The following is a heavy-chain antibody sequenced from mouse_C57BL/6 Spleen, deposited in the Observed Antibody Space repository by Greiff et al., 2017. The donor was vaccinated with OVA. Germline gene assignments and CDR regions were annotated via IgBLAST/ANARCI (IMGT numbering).Heavy chain of an antibody. CDR1: GYTFTSYW. J-gene: IGHJ3*01. D-gene: IGHD1-1*01. Sequence: QVQLKQPGAELVKPGASVKVSCKASGYTFTSYWMHWVKQRPGQGLEWIGRIHPSDSDTNYNQKFKGKATLTVDKSSSTAYMQLSSLTSEDSAVYYCAPLITTANPAWFAYWGQGTLVTVSA. CDR3: APLITTANPAWFAY. CDR2: IHPSDSDT. V-gene: IGHV1-74*01.